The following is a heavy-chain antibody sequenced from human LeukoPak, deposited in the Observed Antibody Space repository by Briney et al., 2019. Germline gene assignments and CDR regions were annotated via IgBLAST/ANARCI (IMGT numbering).Heavy chain of an antibody. D-gene: IGHD4-17*01. CDR2: MNANSGNT. Sequence: VKVSCRASGYTFTSYDINWVGQATGQGLEWMGWMNANSGNTGYAQRFQGRVTMTRNTSISTAYMELSSLRSEDTAVYYCARGRWGNDYGDEGYWGQGTLVTVSS. CDR3: ARGRWGNDYGDEGY. CDR1: GYTFTSYD. V-gene: IGHV1-8*01. J-gene: IGHJ4*02.